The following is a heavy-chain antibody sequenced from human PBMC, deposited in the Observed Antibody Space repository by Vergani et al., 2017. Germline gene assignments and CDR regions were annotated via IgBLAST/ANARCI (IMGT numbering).Heavy chain of an antibody. CDR3: AREGYCTNGVCFTLFDV. V-gene: IGHV4-34*02. CDR1: GGSFNDYW. Sequence: QVQLQQWGAGVVKPSETLSLTCAVYGGSFNDYWWTWIRQPPGKRLEWIGEIRHDGITHYSPSLKSRVTISIDTSTHQFSLNLRSVTAADTAVYYCAREGYCTNGVCFTLFDVWGQGALVTVSS. CDR2: IRHDGIT. D-gene: IGHD2-8*01. J-gene: IGHJ4*02.